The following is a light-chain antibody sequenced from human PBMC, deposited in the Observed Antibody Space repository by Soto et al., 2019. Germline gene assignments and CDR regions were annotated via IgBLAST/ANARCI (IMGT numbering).Light chain of an antibody. CDR3: QQYGQSPKT. J-gene: IGKJ1*01. Sequence: DIQMTQSPSSLSASVEDRVIITCRASQSISNHLNWYQQKPGKAPKLLIFAASSLQSGVPSRFSGSRSGPDFTLTISSLQPEDCAVYYCQQYGQSPKTFGQGTKVDIK. V-gene: IGKV1-39*01. CDR1: QSISNH. CDR2: AAS.